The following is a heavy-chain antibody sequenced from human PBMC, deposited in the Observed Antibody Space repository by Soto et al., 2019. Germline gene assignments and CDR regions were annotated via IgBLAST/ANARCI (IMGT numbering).Heavy chain of an antibody. V-gene: IGHV4-39*01. CDR1: GGSISSSSYY. J-gene: IGHJ4*02. D-gene: IGHD6-19*01. Sequence: SETLSLTCTVSGGSISSSSYYRGWIRQPPGKGLEWIGSIYYSGSTYYNPSLKSRVTISVDTSKNQFSLKLSSVTAADTAVYYCARPRDVAVAGVGFDYWGQGTLVTVSS. CDR3: ARPRDVAVAGVGFDY. CDR2: IYYSGST.